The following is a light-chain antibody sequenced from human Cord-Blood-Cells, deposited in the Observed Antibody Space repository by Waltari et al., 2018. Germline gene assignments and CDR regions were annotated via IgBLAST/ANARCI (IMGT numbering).Light chain of an antibody. V-gene: IGLV2-23*03. J-gene: IGLJ3*02. CDR2: EGS. CDR3: CSYAGSSTFAV. Sequence: QSALTQPASVSGSPGQSITISCTGTSSDVGSYNLVSWYQQHPGKAPKLMIYEGSKRPSGVSNRVSGSKSGNTASLTISGLQAEDEADYYCCSYAGSSTFAVFGGGTKLTVL. CDR1: SSDVGSYNL.